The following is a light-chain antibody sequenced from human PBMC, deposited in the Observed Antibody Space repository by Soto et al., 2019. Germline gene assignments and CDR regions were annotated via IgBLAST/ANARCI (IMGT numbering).Light chain of an antibody. J-gene: IGKJ1*01. CDR1: QTVSSAY. CDR3: LQSYSNPHT. CDR2: GAS. Sequence: EIVFTQSPGTMSFSQCEIATLSCKASQTVSSAYLAWYQQKPGKAPRLLIYGASSRATGIPERFSGSGSGTNFTLTISSLQSEDFATYYCLQSYSNPHTFGQGTKVDIK. V-gene: IGKV3-20*01.